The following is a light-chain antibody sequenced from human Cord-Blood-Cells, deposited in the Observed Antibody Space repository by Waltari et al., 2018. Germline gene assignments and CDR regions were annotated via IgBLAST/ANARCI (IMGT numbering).Light chain of an antibody. Sequence: DIDMTQSPSSLSASVGDRVTITCRASQSISSYLKWYQQKPGKAPKLLIYAASSLRSGVPSRISGSGSATDFTLTISSLLPEDFATYYCLQSYSSPYSFGQGTKLEIK. CDR3: LQSYSSPYS. J-gene: IGKJ2*03. V-gene: IGKV1-39*01. CDR2: AAS. CDR1: QSISSY.